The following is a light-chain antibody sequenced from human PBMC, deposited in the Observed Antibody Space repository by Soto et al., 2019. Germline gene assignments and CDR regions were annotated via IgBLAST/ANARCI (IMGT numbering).Light chain of an antibody. CDR2: DTS. J-gene: IGLJ3*02. CDR3: LVSFSGDRVV. Sequence: QAVVTQEPSLTVSPGGTVTLPCGSSTGAVTSSHFPYWFQQKPGQAPRTLIYDTSNKHSWTPARFSGSLLGGKAALTLSGAQPEDEAEYFCLVSFSGDRVVFGGGTKLTVL. V-gene: IGLV7-46*01. CDR1: TGAVTSSHF.